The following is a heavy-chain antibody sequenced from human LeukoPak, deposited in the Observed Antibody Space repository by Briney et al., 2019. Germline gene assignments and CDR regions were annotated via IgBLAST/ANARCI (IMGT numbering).Heavy chain of an antibody. D-gene: IGHD3-10*01. CDR2: ISGSGGAT. CDR1: GFTFSSYA. Sequence: PGGSLRLSCAAPGFTFSSYAMSWVRQAPGKGLEWVSAISGSGGATYYADSVKGRFTISRDNSKNTLYLQMNSLRADDTAVYYCAKVRTLVWFGEFAYWGQGTLVTVSS. CDR3: AKVRTLVWFGEFAY. V-gene: IGHV3-23*01. J-gene: IGHJ4*02.